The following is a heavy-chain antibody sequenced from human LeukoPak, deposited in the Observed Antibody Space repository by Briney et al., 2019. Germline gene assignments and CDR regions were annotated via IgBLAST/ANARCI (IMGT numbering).Heavy chain of an antibody. J-gene: IGHJ4*02. Sequence: GASVKVSCKAPGYTFTGYYMHWVRQAPGQGLEWMGWINPNSGGTNYAQKFQGRVTMTRDTSISTAYMELSRLRSDDTAVYYCARDLGPSDYFDYWGQGTLVTVSS. V-gene: IGHV1-2*02. CDR1: GYTFTGYY. CDR2: INPNSGGT. CDR3: ARDLGPSDYFDY.